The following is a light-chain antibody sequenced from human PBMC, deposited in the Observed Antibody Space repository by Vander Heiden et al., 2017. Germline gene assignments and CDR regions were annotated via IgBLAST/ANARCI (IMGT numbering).Light chain of an antibody. J-gene: IGKJ3*01. CDR1: QSISSW. CDR2: DAS. V-gene: IGKV1-5*01. Sequence: DIQMTPSPSTLSASVGDRVTITCRASQSISSWLAWYQQKPGKAPKLLIYDASSLDSGVPSRFSGSGSGTEFTLTISSLQPDDFATYYCQQYNSYLFTFGPGTKVDIK. CDR3: QQYNSYLFT.